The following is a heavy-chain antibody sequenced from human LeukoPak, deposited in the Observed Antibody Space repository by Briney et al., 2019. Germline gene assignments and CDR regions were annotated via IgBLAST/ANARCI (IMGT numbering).Heavy chain of an antibody. D-gene: IGHD3-10*01. CDR2: IKSKTDGGTT. CDR1: GFTFSNAW. CDR3: TTDLDIISRLNFDY. V-gene: IGHV3-15*01. Sequence: KPGGPLLLSCASSGFTFSNAWMSWVRQAPGKGLEWVGRIKSKTDGGTTDYAAPVKGRFTISRDDSKNTLYLQMNSLKTEDTAVYYCTTDLDIISRLNFDYWGQGTLVTVSS. J-gene: IGHJ4*02.